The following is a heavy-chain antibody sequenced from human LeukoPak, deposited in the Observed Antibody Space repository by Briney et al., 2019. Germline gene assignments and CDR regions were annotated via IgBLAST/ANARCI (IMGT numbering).Heavy chain of an antibody. V-gene: IGHV3-74*01. CDR3: ARGGQGAVDY. CDR2: INNDGRVT. D-gene: IGHD3-16*01. J-gene: IGHJ4*02. CDR1: GFTFSSHW. Sequence: PGGSLRLSCEASGFTFSSHWMHCVRQAPGKGLVWVSFINNDGRVTRYADSVKGRFTISRDNAKNTLYLQMNSLRAEDTAMYYCARGGQGAVDYWGPGTLVTVSS.